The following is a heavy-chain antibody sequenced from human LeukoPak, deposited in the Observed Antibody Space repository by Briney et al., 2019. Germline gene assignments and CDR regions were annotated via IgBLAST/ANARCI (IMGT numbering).Heavy chain of an antibody. D-gene: IGHD1-7*01. CDR2: INTDGSNT. CDR3: TRGGTTLDY. Sequence: GGSLRLSCAASGFTFSSYGMHWVRQAPGKGLVWVSRINTDGSNTAYADSVKGRFTISRDNAKNTLYLQMNSLRAEDTAVYYCTRGGTTLDYWGQGTLVTVSS. J-gene: IGHJ4*02. V-gene: IGHV3-74*01. CDR1: GFTFSSYG.